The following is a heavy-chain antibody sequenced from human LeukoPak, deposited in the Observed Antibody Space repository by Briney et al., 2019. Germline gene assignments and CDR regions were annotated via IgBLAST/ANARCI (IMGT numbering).Heavy chain of an antibody. D-gene: IGHD6-13*01. V-gene: IGHV3-30-3*01. CDR3: ARDTDSSSWYDYYYGMDV. J-gene: IGHJ6*02. Sequence: GRSLRLSCAASGFTFSSYAMYWVRQAPGKGLEWVAVISYDGSNKYYADSVKGRFTISRDNSKNTLYLQRNSLRAEDTAVYYCARDTDSSSWYDYYYGMDVWGQGTTVTVSS. CDR2: ISYDGSNK. CDR1: GFTFSSYA.